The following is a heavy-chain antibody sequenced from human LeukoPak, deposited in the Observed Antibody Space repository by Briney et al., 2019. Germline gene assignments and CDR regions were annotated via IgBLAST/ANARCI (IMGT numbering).Heavy chain of an antibody. V-gene: IGHV4-34*01. CDR2: INHSGKT. D-gene: IGHD3-16*02. CDR1: GGSFSNYH. Sequence: SETLSLTCAVYGGSFSNYHWNWIRQPPGKGLEWIGEINHSGKTNYKQSLKSRVTISVDTSKNQFSLKLTSLTAADTAVYYCARMYYDYVWGSYRSLDYWGQGTLVTVSS. CDR3: ARMYYDYVWGSYRSLDY. J-gene: IGHJ4*02.